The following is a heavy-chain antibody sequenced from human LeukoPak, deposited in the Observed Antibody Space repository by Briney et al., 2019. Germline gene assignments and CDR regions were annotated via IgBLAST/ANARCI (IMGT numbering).Heavy chain of an antibody. CDR2: ISGDGDNT. Sequence: GGSLRLSCAASGFTFDDYAMHWVRQAPGKGLDWVSLISGDGDNTYYADSVKGRFTISRDNSKNSLYLQMNSLRAEDTAVYYCAREDNWFFDLWGRGTLVTVSS. J-gene: IGHJ2*01. CDR3: AREDNWFFDL. CDR1: GFTFDDYA. V-gene: IGHV3-43*02.